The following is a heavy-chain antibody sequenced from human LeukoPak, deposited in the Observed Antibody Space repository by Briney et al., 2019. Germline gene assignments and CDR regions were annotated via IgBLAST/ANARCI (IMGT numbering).Heavy chain of an antibody. CDR1: GFTFSSYG. J-gene: IGHJ3*01. CDR3: ARFRPDYGISSRGGFDF. V-gene: IGHV3-30*03. D-gene: IGHD4/OR15-4a*01. CDR2: ISYDGSNK. Sequence: PGRSLRLSCAASGFTFSSYGMHWVRQAPGKGLEWVAVISYDGSNKYYADSVKGRFTISRDNSKNTLYLQMNSLRAEDTAVYYCARFRPDYGISSRGGFDFWGQGTMVTVSS.